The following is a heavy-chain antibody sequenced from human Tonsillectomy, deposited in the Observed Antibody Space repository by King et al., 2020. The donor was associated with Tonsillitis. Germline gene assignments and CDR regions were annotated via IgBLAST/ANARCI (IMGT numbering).Heavy chain of an antibody. CDR1: GYTFTSYG. D-gene: IGHD3-10*01. J-gene: IGHJ6*02. V-gene: IGHV1-18*04. CDR2: ISAYNGNT. CDR3: AREVWYYYGSGSYYYYYGMDV. Sequence: VQLVESGAEVKKPGASVKVSCKASGYTFTSYGISWVRQAPGQGLEWMGWISAYNGNTNYAQKLQGRVTMTTDTSTSTAYMEPRSLRSDDTAVYYCAREVWYYYGSGSYYYYYGMDVWGQGTTVTVSS.